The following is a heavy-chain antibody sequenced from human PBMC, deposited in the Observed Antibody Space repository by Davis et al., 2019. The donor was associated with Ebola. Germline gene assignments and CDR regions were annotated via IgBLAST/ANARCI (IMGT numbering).Heavy chain of an antibody. CDR1: GGSVSTDTSY. CDR3: ARDRKRWYLDY. D-gene: IGHD4-23*01. CDR2: IYYDGIT. Sequence: PSETLSLTCTVSGGSVSTDTSYWSWIRQPPGKGLEWLGDIYYDGITNYNPSLKSRVTMSVDTPKNQFSLKLRSVSAADTAVYYCARDRKRWYLDYWGQGTLVTVSS. J-gene: IGHJ4*02. V-gene: IGHV4-61*01.